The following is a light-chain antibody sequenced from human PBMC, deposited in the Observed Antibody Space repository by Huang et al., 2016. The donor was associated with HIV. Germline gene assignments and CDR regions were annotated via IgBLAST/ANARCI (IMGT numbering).Light chain of an antibody. J-gene: IGKJ5*01. Sequence: HLTQSPPSLSASVGDSVFISCRASQDIGTSLAWYQQRTGRAPKLLISGASTLQTGVPSRFSGDSAGTFFTLFIADLQPEDFATYYCQQLHAYPIPFGQGTRLDIK. CDR1: QDIGTS. CDR2: GAS. CDR3: QQLHAYPIP. V-gene: IGKV1-13*02.